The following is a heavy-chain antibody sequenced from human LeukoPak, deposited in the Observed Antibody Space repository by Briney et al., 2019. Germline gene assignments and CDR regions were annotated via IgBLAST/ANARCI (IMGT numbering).Heavy chain of an antibody. J-gene: IGHJ4*02. CDR3: ARAGDYSNYSPDY. D-gene: IGHD4-11*01. V-gene: IGHV4-30-2*01. CDR1: GGSISSGGYS. CDR2: IYHSGST. Sequence: SETLSLTCAVSGGSISSGGYSWSWIRQPPGKGLEWIGYIYHSGSTYYNPSLKSRVTISVDRSKNQFSLKLSSVTAADTAVYYCARAGDYSNYSPDYWGQGTLVTVSS.